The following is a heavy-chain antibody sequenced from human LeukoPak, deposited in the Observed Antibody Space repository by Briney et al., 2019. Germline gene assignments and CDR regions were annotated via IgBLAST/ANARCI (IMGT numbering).Heavy chain of an antibody. CDR3: AKREGYGTSDY. CDR1: GFTFSSYA. Sequence: GGSLRLSCAASGFTFSSYAMHWVRQAPGKGLEWVAVISYDGSNKYYADSVKGRFTISRDNSKNTLYLQMDSLRAEDTAVYYCAKREGYGTSDYWGQGTLVTVSS. V-gene: IGHV3-30*04. CDR2: ISYDGSNK. J-gene: IGHJ4*02. D-gene: IGHD5-18*01.